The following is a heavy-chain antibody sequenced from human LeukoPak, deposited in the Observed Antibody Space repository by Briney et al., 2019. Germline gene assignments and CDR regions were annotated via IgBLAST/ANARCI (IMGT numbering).Heavy chain of an antibody. V-gene: IGHV3-9*03. J-gene: IGHJ6*01. D-gene: IGHD1-26*01. Sequence: GGSLRLSCAASGFTFSSYAVYWVRHPRGEGLEWVTCISWSSGSIRYADSLKGRLTIYRDNAKNSLYLQMNSLRAEDMALYYCAKAASGSYYDSLGYYGVDVWRQGATVADPS. CDR2: ISWSSGSI. CDR1: GFTFSSYA. CDR3: AKAASGSYYDSLGYYGVDV.